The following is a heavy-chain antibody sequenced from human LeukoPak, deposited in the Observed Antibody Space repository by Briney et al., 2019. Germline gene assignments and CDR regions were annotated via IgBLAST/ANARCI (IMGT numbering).Heavy chain of an antibody. J-gene: IGHJ6*03. Sequence: ASVTVSCKASGYTFTSYAMNWVRQAPGQGLEWMGWINTNTGNPTYAQGFTGRFVFSLDTSVSTAYLQISSLKAEDTAVYYCARADPLLWFGELAGNYYYMDVWGKGTTVTVSS. CDR1: GYTFTSYA. V-gene: IGHV7-4-1*02. CDR3: ARADPLLWFGELAGNYYYMDV. D-gene: IGHD3-10*01. CDR2: INTNTGNP.